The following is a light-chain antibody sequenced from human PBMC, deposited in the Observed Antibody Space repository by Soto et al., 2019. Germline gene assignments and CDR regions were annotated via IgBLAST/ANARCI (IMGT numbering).Light chain of an antibody. CDR2: WAS. J-gene: IGKJ1*01. Sequence: VMTQSPDSLAVSVGGRATVNCRSSQSVLHSSYNKNYLAWYQQKPGQPPKLLIYWASTRESGVPDRFIGSGSGTDFTLTTSSLQAEDVAIYYCPQYYSTPTFGQGTKVDIK. CDR1: QSVLHSSYNKNY. CDR3: PQYYSTPT. V-gene: IGKV4-1*01.